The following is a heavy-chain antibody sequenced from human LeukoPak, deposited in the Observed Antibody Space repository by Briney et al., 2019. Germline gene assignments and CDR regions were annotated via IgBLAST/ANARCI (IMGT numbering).Heavy chain of an antibody. D-gene: IGHD3-10*01. Sequence: GGSLRLSCAASGFTFSSYAMSWVRQAPGKGLEWVSAISGSGGSTYYADSVKGRFTISRDNSKNTLYLQMNSLRAEDTAVYYCAKEDRITMVRGVILIDYWGQGTLVTVSS. CDR3: AKEDRITMVRGVILIDY. CDR1: GFTFSSYA. CDR2: ISGSGGST. J-gene: IGHJ4*02. V-gene: IGHV3-23*01.